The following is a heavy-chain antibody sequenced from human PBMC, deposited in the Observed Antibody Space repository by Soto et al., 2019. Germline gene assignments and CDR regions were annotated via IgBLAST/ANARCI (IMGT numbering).Heavy chain of an antibody. CDR3: AKDGATYWTFDY. J-gene: IGHJ4*02. CDR1: GFTFSSYG. V-gene: IGHV3-30*18. Sequence: VGSLRLSCAASGFTFSSYGMHWVRQAPGKGLEWVAVISYDGSNKYYADSVKGRFTISRDNSKNTLYLQMNSLRAEDTAVYYCAKDGATYWTFDYWGQGTLVTVSS. CDR2: ISYDGSNK. D-gene: IGHD2-8*02.